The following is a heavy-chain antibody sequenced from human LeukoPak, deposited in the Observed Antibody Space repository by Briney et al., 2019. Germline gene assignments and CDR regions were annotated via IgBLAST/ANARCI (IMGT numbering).Heavy chain of an antibody. J-gene: IGHJ4*02. CDR3: ARRRDFIDY. CDR1: GFTLSDYY. Sequence: GGSLRLSCAASGFTLSDYYMSWIRQAPGKGLEWASYSSSSGSTIYYADSVKGRFAISRDNAKNSLYLQMNSLRAKDTAVYYCARRRDFIDYWGQGTLVTVSS. V-gene: IGHV3-11*01. CDR2: SSSSGSTI. D-gene: IGHD3/OR15-3a*01.